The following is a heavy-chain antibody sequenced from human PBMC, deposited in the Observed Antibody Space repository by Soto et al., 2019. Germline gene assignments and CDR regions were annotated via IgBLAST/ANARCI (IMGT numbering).Heavy chain of an antibody. CDR2: INPSGGST. V-gene: IGHV1-46*01. Sequence: GASVKVSCKASGYTFTSYYMHWVRQAPGQELEWMGIINPSGGSTSYAQKFQGRVNMTRDTSTSTVYMELSSLRSEDTAVYYCARVYKGGSNKNWFDPWGQGTLVTVSS. D-gene: IGHD2-2*01. CDR3: ARVYKGGSNKNWFDP. J-gene: IGHJ5*02. CDR1: GYTFTSYY.